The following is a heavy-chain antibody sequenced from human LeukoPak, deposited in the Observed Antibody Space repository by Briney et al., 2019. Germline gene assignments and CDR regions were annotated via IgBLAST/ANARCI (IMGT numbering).Heavy chain of an antibody. J-gene: IGHJ4*02. CDR3: ARDTKYYYGSGITDY. D-gene: IGHD3-10*01. V-gene: IGHV3-30-3*01. CDR1: GFTFSSYA. Sequence: GGSLRLSCAASGFTFSSYAMHWVRQAPGKGLEWVAVISYDGNNKYYADSVKGRFTISRDNSKNTLYLQMNSLRAEDTAVYYCARDTKYYYGSGITDYWGQGTLVTVSS. CDR2: ISYDGNNK.